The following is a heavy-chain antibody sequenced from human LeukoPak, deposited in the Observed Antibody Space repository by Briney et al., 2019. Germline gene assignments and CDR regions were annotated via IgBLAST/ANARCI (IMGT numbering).Heavy chain of an antibody. CDR2: ISSSSSYI. CDR3: ARDWAAEFDY. J-gene: IGHJ4*02. V-gene: IGHV3-21*01. CDR1: GFTYSSYS. Sequence: PGGSLRLSCAASGFTYSSYSMNWVRQAPGKGLEWVSSISSSSSYIYYADSVKGRFTISRDNAKNSLYLQMNSLRAEDTAVYYCARDWAAEFDYWGQGTLVTVSS. D-gene: IGHD6-13*01.